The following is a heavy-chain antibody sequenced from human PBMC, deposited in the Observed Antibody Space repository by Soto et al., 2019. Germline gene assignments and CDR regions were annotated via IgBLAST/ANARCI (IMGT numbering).Heavy chain of an antibody. D-gene: IGHD4-4*01. CDR1: GFTFSSYS. CDR2: IHENGHFK. V-gene: IGHV3-7*03. CDR3: ARDEGVPINYRFDY. J-gene: IGHJ4*02. Sequence: GGSLRLSCAASGFTFSSYSMSWIRQAPGKGLEWLAHIHENGHFKFYVDSVKGRFTISRDDALNSLYLQMNSLRAEDTAMYYCARDEGVPINYRFDYWGQGTLVTVSS.